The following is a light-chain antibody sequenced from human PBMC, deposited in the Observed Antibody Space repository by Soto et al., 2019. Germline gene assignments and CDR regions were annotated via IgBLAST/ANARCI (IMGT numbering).Light chain of an antibody. Sequence: DIQMTQSPSSLSASVGDRVTITCRASQSISSYLNWYQQKPGKAPKLLIYGASNLQSGVPPRFSDSGSGTDFTLAISSLQPEDFATYYCQQLSNYPLTFGGGTKVDIK. J-gene: IGKJ4*01. CDR3: QQLSNYPLT. V-gene: IGKV1-39*01. CDR2: GAS. CDR1: QSISSY.